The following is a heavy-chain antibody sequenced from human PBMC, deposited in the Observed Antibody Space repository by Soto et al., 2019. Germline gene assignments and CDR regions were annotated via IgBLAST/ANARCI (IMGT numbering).Heavy chain of an antibody. D-gene: IGHD3-10*01. CDR1: GFTFSDHY. CDR3: TVWGSGNDFGAA. V-gene: IGHV3-72*01. CDR2: SKNKADSYTT. J-gene: IGHJ4*02. Sequence: EVQLVESGGGLVQPGGSLRLSCAASGFTFSDHYMDWVRQAPGKGLEWVGRSKNKADSYTTEYASSVKGRFTISRDGSKNSLFLQMNRLKTEDTAGYYCTVWGSGNDFGAAWGQGILGTVSS.